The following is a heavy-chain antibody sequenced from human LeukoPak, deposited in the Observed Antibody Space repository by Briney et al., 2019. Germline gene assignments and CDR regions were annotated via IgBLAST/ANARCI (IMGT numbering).Heavy chain of an antibody. CDR3: ARGPSLHYYDSSGYFDY. D-gene: IGHD3-22*01. CDR2: INHSGST. Sequence: SETLSLTCAVYGGSFSGYYWSWIRQPPGKGLDWIGEINHSGSTNYNPSLKSRVTISVDQSKNQVFLQLSSVTAADTAVYYCARGPSLHYYDSSGYFDYWGQGTLVTVSS. CDR1: GGSFSGYY. J-gene: IGHJ4*02. V-gene: IGHV4-34*01.